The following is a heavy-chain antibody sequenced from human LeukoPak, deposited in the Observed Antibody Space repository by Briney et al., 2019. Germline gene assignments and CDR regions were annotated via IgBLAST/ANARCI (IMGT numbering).Heavy chain of an antibody. J-gene: IGHJ6*03. D-gene: IGHD4/OR15-4a*01. Sequence: GGSLRLSCAASGFTFSNYAMSWVRQAPGKGLEWVSAVSGIGDKPYYADSVKGRFTISRDNSKNTLYLQMSSLRAEDTALYYCAKDHYGGNPRTNYYYYLDVWGKGTTVTVSS. CDR3: AKDHYGGNPRTNYYYYLDV. CDR1: GFTFSNYA. V-gene: IGHV3-23*01. CDR2: VSGIGDKP.